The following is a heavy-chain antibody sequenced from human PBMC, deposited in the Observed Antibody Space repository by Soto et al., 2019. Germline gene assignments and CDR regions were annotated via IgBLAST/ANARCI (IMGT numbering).Heavy chain of an antibody. J-gene: IGHJ6*02. Sequence: PGGSLRLSCVGSAFSFSSYWMTWVHQAPGKGLEWVANIKQDGTEKFYVDSVKGRFTISRDNGKNSLYLEMNSLRAEDTAVYYCAREKWLQFYFYYGLDVWGQGTTVTVSS. D-gene: IGHD4-4*01. CDR3: AREKWLQFYFYYGLDV. CDR1: AFSFSSYW. V-gene: IGHV3-7*01. CDR2: IKQDGTEK.